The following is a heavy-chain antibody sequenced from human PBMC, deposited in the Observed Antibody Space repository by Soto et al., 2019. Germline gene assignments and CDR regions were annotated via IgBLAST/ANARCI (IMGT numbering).Heavy chain of an antibody. CDR1: GYTFTSYY. D-gene: IGHD5-18*01. CDR2: INPSGGST. J-gene: IGHJ6*02. CDR3: ARVLRNSYGSVRTDYYYYYGMDV. Sequence: ASVKVSCKASGYTFTSYYMHWVRQAPGQGLEWMGIINPSGGSTSYAQKFQGRVTMTRDTSTSTVYMELSSLRSVDTAVYYCARVLRNSYGSVRTDYYYYYGMDVWGQGTTVTVSS. V-gene: IGHV1-46*03.